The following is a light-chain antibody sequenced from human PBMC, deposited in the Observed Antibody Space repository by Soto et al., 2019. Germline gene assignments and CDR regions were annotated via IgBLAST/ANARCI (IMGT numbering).Light chain of an antibody. CDR1: QSVLYSSTNRNY. Sequence: DIVMTQSPDSLAVSLGERATINCKSSQSVLYSSTNRNYLAWYQQKPGQPPKMLISWASTRESGVPDRFGGSGSATDFTLTISSLQAEDVAVYYCQQYYTTSPTFCQGTKVEIK. CDR2: WAS. J-gene: IGKJ1*01. CDR3: QQYYTTSPT. V-gene: IGKV4-1*01.